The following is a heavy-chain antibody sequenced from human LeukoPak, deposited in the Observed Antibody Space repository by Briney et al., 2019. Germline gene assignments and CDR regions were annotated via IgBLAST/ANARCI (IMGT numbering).Heavy chain of an antibody. D-gene: IGHD6-6*01. CDR1: GFTFSSYG. CDR3: ARVSYISSWAFFDY. V-gene: IGHV3-33*01. CDR2: IWYDGSNK. J-gene: IGHJ4*02. Sequence: GRSLRLSCAASGFTFSSYGMHWVRQAPGKGLEWVAVIWYDGSNKYYADSVKGRFTISRDNSKNTLYLQMNSLRAEDTAVYYCARVSYISSWAFFDYWGQGTLVTVSS.